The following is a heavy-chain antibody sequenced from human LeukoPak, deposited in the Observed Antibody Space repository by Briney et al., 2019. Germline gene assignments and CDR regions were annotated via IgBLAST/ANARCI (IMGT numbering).Heavy chain of an antibody. D-gene: IGHD6-19*01. Sequence: SQTLSLTCTDSGGSISSGSYYWSWIRQPAGKGLEWIGRIYTSGSTNYNPSLKSRVTISVDTSKNQFSLKLSSVTAADTAVYNCARSRYSSGSVDHWGQGTLVTVSS. J-gene: IGHJ4*02. V-gene: IGHV4-61*02. CDR1: GGSISSGSYY. CDR3: ARSRYSSGSVDH. CDR2: IYTSGST.